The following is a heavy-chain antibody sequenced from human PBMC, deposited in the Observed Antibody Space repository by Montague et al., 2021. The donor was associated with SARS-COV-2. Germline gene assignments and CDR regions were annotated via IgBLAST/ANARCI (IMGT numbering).Heavy chain of an antibody. CDR3: ARFETSKFYSSGMDV. V-gene: IGHV3-21*01. Sequence: SLRLSCAASGFTFSSISMNWVRQAPGKRLEWVSSISSESAYIVYAESVRGRFTISRDNAQNLLYLQMNSLRAEDTAVYYCARFETSKFYSSGMDVWGQGTTVTASS. D-gene: IGHD2-15*01. J-gene: IGHJ6*02. CDR1: GFTFSSIS. CDR2: ISSESAYI.